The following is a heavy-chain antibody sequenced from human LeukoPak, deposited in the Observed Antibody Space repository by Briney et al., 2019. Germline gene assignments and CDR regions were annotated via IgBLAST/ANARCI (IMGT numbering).Heavy chain of an antibody. Sequence: PSETLSLTCTVSGGSISSYYWSWIRQPPGKGLEWIGYIYYSGSTYYNPSLKSRVTISVDTSKNQFSLKLSSVTAADTAVYYCARGAPHYYGSGSYPYWGQGTLVTVSS. CDR1: GGSISSYY. V-gene: IGHV4-59*08. CDR2: IYYSGST. J-gene: IGHJ4*02. D-gene: IGHD3-10*01. CDR3: ARGAPHYYGSGSYPY.